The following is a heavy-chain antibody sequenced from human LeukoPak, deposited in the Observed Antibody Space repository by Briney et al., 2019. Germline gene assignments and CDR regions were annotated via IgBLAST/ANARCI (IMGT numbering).Heavy chain of an antibody. CDR2: IYHSGRT. J-gene: IGHJ1*01. D-gene: IGHD3-22*01. CDR3: ARRRCYDSTGYFE. Sequence: ASETLSLTCAVSGDYISSSSYYCGWIRQSPGTGLEWIGDIYHSGRTYYNPSLKSRVAISIDTSKNQFSLRLRSMTAADTAVFYCARRRCYDSTGYFEWGRGTLVTVSS. CDR1: GDYISSSSYY. V-gene: IGHV4-39*01.